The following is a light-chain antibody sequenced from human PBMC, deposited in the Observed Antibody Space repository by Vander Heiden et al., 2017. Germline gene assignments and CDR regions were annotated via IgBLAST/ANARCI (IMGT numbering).Light chain of an antibody. V-gene: IGKV3-11*01. J-gene: IGKJ4*01. Sequence: EIVLTQSPPTLSLSPGERATLSCRASQSVSSYLAWYQQKPGQAPRLLIYDASNRATGIPARFSGSGSGTDFTLTISSLEPEDFAVYYCQQRSNWPPAFGGGTKVEIK. CDR1: QSVSSY. CDR2: DAS. CDR3: QQRSNWPPA.